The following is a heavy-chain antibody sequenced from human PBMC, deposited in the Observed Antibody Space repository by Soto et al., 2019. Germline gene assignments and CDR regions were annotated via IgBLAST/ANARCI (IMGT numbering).Heavy chain of an antibody. CDR2: ISAYNGNT. CDR1: GYTFTSHG. CDR3: ARDSVGGSGSPYGMDV. V-gene: IGHV1-18*04. Sequence: QVQLVQSGAEVKKPGASVKVSCKASGYTFTSHGISWVRQAPGQGLEWMGWISAYNGNTNYAQKLQGRVTMPTDTSTSTAYMELRSLRSDDTAVYYCARDSVGGSGSPYGMDVWGQGTTVTVSS. J-gene: IGHJ6*02. D-gene: IGHD3-10*01.